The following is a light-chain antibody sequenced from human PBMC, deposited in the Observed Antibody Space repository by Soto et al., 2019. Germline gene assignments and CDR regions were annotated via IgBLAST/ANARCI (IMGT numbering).Light chain of an antibody. J-gene: IGKJ4*01. CDR2: ATS. V-gene: IGKV1-27*01. Sequence: DVPMTQSPSSLSAFVGDRVTITCRASQGIAPYLAWFQQKPGKVPKLLIYATSTLQSGVPSRFSGSGSGTYFTLTINSLQPEDVGTYYCQKYNSAPLTFGGGTKVEIK. CDR3: QKYNSAPLT. CDR1: QGIAPY.